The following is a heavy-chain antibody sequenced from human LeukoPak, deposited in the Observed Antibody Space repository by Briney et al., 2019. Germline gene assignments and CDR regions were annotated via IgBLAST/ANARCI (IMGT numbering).Heavy chain of an antibody. V-gene: IGHV1-69*13. D-gene: IGHD3-22*01. Sequence: SVKVSCKASGGTFSSYAISWVRQAPGQGLEWMGGIIPIFGTANYAQKFQGRVTITADESTSTAYMELSSLRSEDTAVYYCVYYDSRYNWFDPWGQGTLVTVSS. CDR1: GGTFSSYA. CDR2: IIPIFGTA. CDR3: VYYDSRYNWFDP. J-gene: IGHJ5*02.